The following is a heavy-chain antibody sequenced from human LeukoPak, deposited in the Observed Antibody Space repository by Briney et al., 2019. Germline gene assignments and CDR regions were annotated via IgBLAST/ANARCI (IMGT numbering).Heavy chain of an antibody. D-gene: IGHD3-10*01. CDR1: GGTFSNYA. CDR2: ILPIFDTA. J-gene: IGHJ4*02. Sequence: SVTVSCKASGGTFSNYAISWVRQAPGQGLEWMGGILPIFDTANYAHQFQGRVTTVADESTNTAYTELSSLRSEDTAGFFCSREDYGSGSYCFDYWGQGTLVTVSS. CDR3: SREDYGSGSYCFDY. V-gene: IGHV1-69*13.